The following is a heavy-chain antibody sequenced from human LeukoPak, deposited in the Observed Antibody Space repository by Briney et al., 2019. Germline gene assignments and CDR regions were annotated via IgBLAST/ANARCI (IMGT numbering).Heavy chain of an antibody. V-gene: IGHV3-30*18. D-gene: IGHD2-21*02. Sequence: GGSLRLSCAASGFTFSSYGMHWVRQAPGKGLEWVAVISYDGSNKYYADSVKGRFTISRDNSKNTLYLQMNSLRAEDTAVYYCAKTYCGGDCYRPYYFDYWSQGTLVTVSS. J-gene: IGHJ4*02. CDR1: GFTFSSYG. CDR3: AKTYCGGDCYRPYYFDY. CDR2: ISYDGSNK.